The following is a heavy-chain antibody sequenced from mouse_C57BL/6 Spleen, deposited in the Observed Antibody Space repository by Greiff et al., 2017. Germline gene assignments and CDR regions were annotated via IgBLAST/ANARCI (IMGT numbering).Heavy chain of an antibody. CDR1: GYTFTSYW. CDR3: ARSRATVVPYFDY. J-gene: IGHJ2*01. D-gene: IGHD1-1*01. CDR2: IDPNSGGT. V-gene: IGHV1-72*01. Sequence: QVQLKQPGAELVKPGASVKLSCKASGYTFTSYWMHWVKQRPGRGLEWIGRIDPNSGGTKYNEKFKSKATLTVDKPSSTAYMQLSSLTSEDSAVYYCARSRATVVPYFDYWGQGTTLTVSS.